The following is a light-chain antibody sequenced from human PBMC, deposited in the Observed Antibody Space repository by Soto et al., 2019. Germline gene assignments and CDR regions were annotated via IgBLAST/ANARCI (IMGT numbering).Light chain of an antibody. CDR3: QPYGSSPLT. CDR2: GAS. J-gene: IGKJ4*01. CDR1: QSVSSTY. V-gene: IGKV3-20*01. Sequence: EIVLTQSPGTLSLSPGERATLSCRASQSVSSTYLAWYQQKPGQAPRLLIYGASSRATGIPDRFSGSGSGTDFTLTISRLEPEDFAVYYCQPYGSSPLTFAGGTKVEIK.